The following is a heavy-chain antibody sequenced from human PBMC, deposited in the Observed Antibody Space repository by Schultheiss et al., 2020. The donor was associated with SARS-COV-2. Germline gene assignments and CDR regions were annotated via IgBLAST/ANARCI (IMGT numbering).Heavy chain of an antibody. V-gene: IGHV3-30*04. J-gene: IGHJ4*02. Sequence: GGSLRLSCVLSGFTFSQSRMHWVRQAPGKGLQWVALISYDGTNEDYADSVKGRFTISRDNSKNTLYLQMNSLRAEDTAVYYCAKDLSPGIVATIVEYFDYWGQGTLVTVSS. CDR1: GFTFSQSR. CDR3: AKDLSPGIVATIVEYFDY. D-gene: IGHD5-12*01. CDR2: ISYDGTNE.